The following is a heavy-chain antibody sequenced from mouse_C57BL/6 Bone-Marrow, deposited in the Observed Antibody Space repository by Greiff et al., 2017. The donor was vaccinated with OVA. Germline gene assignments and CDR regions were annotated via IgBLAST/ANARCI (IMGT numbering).Heavy chain of an antibody. Sequence: VQLQQSGPELVKPGASVKISCKASGYSFTDYNMNWVKQSTGKSLEWIGVINPNYGTTSYNQKFKGKATLTVDQSSSTAYMQLNSLTSEDSAVDYCASRYDYDGTFFAYWGQGTLVTVSA. CDR2: INPNYGTT. CDR1: GYSFTDYN. J-gene: IGHJ3*01. CDR3: ASRYDYDGTFFAY. V-gene: IGHV1-39*01. D-gene: IGHD2-4*01.